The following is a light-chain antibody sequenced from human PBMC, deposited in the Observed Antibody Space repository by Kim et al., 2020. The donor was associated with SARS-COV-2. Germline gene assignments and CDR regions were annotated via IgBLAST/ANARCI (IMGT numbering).Light chain of an antibody. CDR2: QAS. J-gene: IGKJ1*01. CDR1: QSIGTW. Sequence: DIQMTQSPSTLSASVGDRVTITCRASQSIGTWLAWYQQKPGKAPKLLMYQASSLESGVPSRFSGSGSGTEFTLTISSLQPDDFATYYCQQYDTYWTFGQGTKVDIK. V-gene: IGKV1-5*03. CDR3: QQYDTYWT.